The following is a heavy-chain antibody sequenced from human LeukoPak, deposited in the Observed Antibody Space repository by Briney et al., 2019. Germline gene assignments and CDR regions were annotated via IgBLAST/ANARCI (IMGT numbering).Heavy chain of an antibody. Sequence: GGSLRLSCAASGFTFSSNAMSWVRQAPGKGLEWVSAISGSGGSTYYADSVKGRFTISRDNSKNTLYLQMNSLRAEDTAVYYCAKDRRYSSGWYGGDYWGQGTLVTVSS. D-gene: IGHD6-19*01. CDR3: AKDRRYSSGWYGGDY. J-gene: IGHJ4*02. CDR2: ISGSGGST. V-gene: IGHV3-23*01. CDR1: GFTFSSNA.